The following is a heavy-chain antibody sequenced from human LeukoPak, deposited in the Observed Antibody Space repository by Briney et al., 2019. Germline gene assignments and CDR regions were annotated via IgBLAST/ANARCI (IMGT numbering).Heavy chain of an antibody. CDR1: GFSFSSHR. CDR3: APALTAMTF. Sequence: GGSLRLSCVASGFSFSSHRMHWVHQAPGKGLVWVSHINNDGSSTNYADSVKGRFTISRDNAKNTLYLQMNSLRAEDTAVYYCAPALTAMTFWGQGILVTVSS. CDR2: INNDGSST. J-gene: IGHJ4*02. D-gene: IGHD4-17*01. V-gene: IGHV3-74*01.